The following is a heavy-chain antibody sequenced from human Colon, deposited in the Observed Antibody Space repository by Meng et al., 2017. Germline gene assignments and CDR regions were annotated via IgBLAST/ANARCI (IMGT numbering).Heavy chain of an antibody. CDR3: ARCNAYGSRSSPPYFDY. D-gene: IGHD3-10*01. J-gene: IGHJ4*02. CDR2: INHSGST. V-gene: IGHV4-34*01. Sequence: SETLSLTCAVYGLSFRGYYWSWIRQPPGKGLEWIGEINHSGSTNYNPSLKSRVTISVDTSKNQFSLQLSSMPAADTAVYYCARCNAYGSRSSPPYFDYWGQGTLVTVSS. CDR1: GLSFRGYY.